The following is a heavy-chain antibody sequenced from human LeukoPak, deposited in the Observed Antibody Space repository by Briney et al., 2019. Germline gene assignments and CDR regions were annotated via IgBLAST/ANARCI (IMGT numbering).Heavy chain of an antibody. D-gene: IGHD5-18*01. Sequence: VASVKVSCKASGYTFTSYGISWVRQAPGQGLEWMGWISAYNGNTNYAQKLQGRVTMTTDTSTSTAYMELRSLRSDDTAVYYCASVPGYSYSVDAFDIWGQGTMVTVSS. V-gene: IGHV1-18*01. CDR3: ASVPGYSYSVDAFDI. CDR1: GYTFTSYG. CDR2: ISAYNGNT. J-gene: IGHJ3*02.